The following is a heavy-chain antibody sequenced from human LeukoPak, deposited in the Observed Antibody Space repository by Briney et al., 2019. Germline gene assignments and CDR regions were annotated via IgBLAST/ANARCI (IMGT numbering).Heavy chain of an antibody. CDR1: GFTFSSYA. J-gene: IGHJ4*02. CDR2: ISGSGGST. CDR3: ARRGYTYGPIFDY. D-gene: IGHD5-18*01. Sequence: GGSLRLSCAVSGFTFSSYAMSWVRQAPGKGLEWVSAISGSGGSTYYADSVKGRFTISRDNSKNTLYLQMNSLRAENTAVYYCARRGYTYGPIFDYWGQGTLVTVSS. V-gene: IGHV3-23*01.